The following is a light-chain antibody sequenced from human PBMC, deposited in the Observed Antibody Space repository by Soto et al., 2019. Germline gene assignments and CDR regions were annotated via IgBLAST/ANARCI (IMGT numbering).Light chain of an antibody. CDR1: ESISSHY. V-gene: IGKV3-20*01. J-gene: IGKJ3*01. CDR3: QNFGDSPFT. Sequence: EVVLMQSPDTLSLSPGERATLSCRASESISSHYIAWYQHKPGQAPRLLIFGASTRATGIPDRFSGSWSGTDFTLTISRLEPEDFAMYYCQNFGDSPFTFGPGTKLEIK. CDR2: GAS.